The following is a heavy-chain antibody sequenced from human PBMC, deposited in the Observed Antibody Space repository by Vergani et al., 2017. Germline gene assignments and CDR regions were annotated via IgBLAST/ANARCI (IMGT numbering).Heavy chain of an antibody. Sequence: QVQLVESGGGVVQPRRSLSLSCAAFGFTFNQYGMHWVRPAPGKGLEWVAVTWYDGNNKQYADSVKGRFTISRDNSKITMYLQMNSLRDEDTGVYYCARDLRLLYNRFDPWGQGTLVTVSS. CDR1: GFTFNQYG. V-gene: IGHV3-33*01. J-gene: IGHJ5*02. CDR2: TWYDGNNK. CDR3: ARDLRLLYNRFDP. D-gene: IGHD1-14*01.